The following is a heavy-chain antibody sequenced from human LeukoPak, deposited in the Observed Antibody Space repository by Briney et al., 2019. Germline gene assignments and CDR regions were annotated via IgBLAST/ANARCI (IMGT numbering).Heavy chain of an antibody. CDR1: GGSFSGYY. V-gene: IGHV4-34*01. Sequence: TSETLSLTCAVYGGSFSGYYWSWIRQPPGKGLEWIGEINHSGSTNYNPSLKSRVTISVDTSKNQFSLKLSSVTAADTAVYYCARALGYCSSTSCPYYYGMDVWGQGTTVTVSS. J-gene: IGHJ6*02. D-gene: IGHD2-2*01. CDR3: ARALGYCSSTSCPYYYGMDV. CDR2: INHSGST.